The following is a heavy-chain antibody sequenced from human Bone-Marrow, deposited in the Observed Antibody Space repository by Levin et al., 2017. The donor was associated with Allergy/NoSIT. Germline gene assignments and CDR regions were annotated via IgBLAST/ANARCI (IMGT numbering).Heavy chain of an antibody. J-gene: IGHJ3*01. Sequence: SETLSLTCTVSGGSVSSSTYYWNWIRQPPGKGLEWLAYIYYTGSSSYNHSLKSRVTMSVDTSKNQFSLKLKSVTAADTAVYYCVRGDFWSGYYNAFDVWGQGTTVTVSS. V-gene: IGHV4-61*01. CDR3: VRGDFWSGYYNAFDV. CDR2: IYYTGSS. D-gene: IGHD3-3*01. CDR1: GGSVSSSTYY.